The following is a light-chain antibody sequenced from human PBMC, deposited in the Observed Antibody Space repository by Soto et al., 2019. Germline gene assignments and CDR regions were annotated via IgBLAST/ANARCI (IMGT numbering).Light chain of an antibody. CDR2: GNS. V-gene: IGLV1-40*01. CDR3: QSYDSSLSGFYV. Sequence: QSVLTQPPSVSGAPGQRVTISCTGSSSNIGAGYDVHWYQQLPGTAPKLLIYGNSVRPSGVPDRFSGSQSGTSASLAITGLQAEDEADYYCQSYDSSLSGFYVFGTGTNVTVL. CDR1: SSNIGAGYD. J-gene: IGLJ1*01.